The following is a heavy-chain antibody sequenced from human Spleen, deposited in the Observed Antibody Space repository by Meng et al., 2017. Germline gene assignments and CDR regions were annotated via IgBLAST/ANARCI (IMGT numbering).Heavy chain of an antibody. CDR2: INHSGST. CDR1: GGSFSGYY. CDR3: ARERIERGYSGYDFYYYYYGMDV. J-gene: IGHJ6*02. D-gene: IGHD5-12*01. V-gene: IGHV4-34*09. Sequence: SETLSLTCAVYGGSFSGYYWSWIRQPPGKGLEWIGEINHSGSTYYNPSLKSLVTISVDTSKNQFSLKLSSVTAADTAVYYCARERIERGYSGYDFYYYYYGMDVWGQGTTVTVSS.